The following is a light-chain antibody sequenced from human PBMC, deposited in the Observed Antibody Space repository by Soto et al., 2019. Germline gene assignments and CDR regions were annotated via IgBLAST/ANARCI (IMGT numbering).Light chain of an antibody. Sequence: EIVLTQSPGTLSLSPGERATLSCRASQSVSSSYVAWYQQRPSQAPRLLIYGASSRATGIPDRFSGSGSGTDFTLTISRLEPEYFAVYYCQKYDDSQLTFGGGTKVEIK. J-gene: IGKJ4*01. V-gene: IGKV3-20*01. CDR1: QSVSSSY. CDR3: QKYDDSQLT. CDR2: GAS.